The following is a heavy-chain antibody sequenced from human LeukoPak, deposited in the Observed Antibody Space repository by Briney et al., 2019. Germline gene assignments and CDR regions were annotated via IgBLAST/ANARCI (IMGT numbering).Heavy chain of an antibody. V-gene: IGHV3-23*01. D-gene: IGHD3-22*01. CDR3: ARDSHKFDSSGYYPDAFDI. Sequence: GGSLRLSCAASGFAFSRQAMGWVRQAPGKGLEWVSVISDSGDTTYYADSVKGRFTISRDNAKKSLYLQMHSLRAEDTAVYYCARDSHKFDSSGYYPDAFDIWGQGTMVTVSS. CDR1: GFAFSRQA. CDR2: ISDSGDTT. J-gene: IGHJ3*02.